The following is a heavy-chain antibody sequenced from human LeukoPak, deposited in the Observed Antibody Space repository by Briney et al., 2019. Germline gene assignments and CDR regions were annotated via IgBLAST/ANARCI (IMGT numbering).Heavy chain of an antibody. J-gene: IGHJ5*02. D-gene: IGHD2-2*01. CDR2: INHSGST. V-gene: IGHV4-34*01. Sequence: PSETLSLTCAVYGGSLSGYYWRWIRHPPGKGLEWIGEINHSGSTNYNPFLKSRVTISVDTSKNQFSLKLSSVTAADTAVYYCARGSFCSSTSCYYGWFDPWGQGTLVTVSS. CDR3: ARGSFCSSTSCYYGWFDP. CDR1: GGSLSGYY.